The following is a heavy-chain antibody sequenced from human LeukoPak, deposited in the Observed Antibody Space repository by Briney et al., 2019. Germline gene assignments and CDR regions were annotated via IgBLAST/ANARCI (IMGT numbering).Heavy chain of an antibody. D-gene: IGHD2-21*02. CDR3: ARVYCGGDCSADWFDP. CDR2: INPNSGGT. CDR1: GYTFTGYY. Sequence: ASVKVSCKASGYTFTGYYMHWVRLAPGQGLEWMGWINPNSGGTNYAQKFQGRVTMTRDTSIGTAYMELSRLRSDDTAVYYCARVYCGGDCSADWFDPWGQGTLVTVSS. J-gene: IGHJ5*02. V-gene: IGHV1-2*02.